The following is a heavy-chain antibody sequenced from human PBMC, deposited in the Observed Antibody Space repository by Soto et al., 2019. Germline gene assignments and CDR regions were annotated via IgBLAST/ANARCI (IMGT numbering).Heavy chain of an antibody. J-gene: IGHJ6*02. Sequence: SETLSLSCTVSVGSISSSSYYWVWIRQPPGKGLEWIGSIYYSGSTYYNPSLKSRVTISVDTSKNQFSLKLSSVTAADTAVYYCARHGTGTRFGVDVWGQGTTVTVSS. CDR2: IYYSGST. D-gene: IGHD3-10*01. CDR3: ARHGTGTRFGVDV. V-gene: IGHV4-39*01. CDR1: VGSISSSSYY.